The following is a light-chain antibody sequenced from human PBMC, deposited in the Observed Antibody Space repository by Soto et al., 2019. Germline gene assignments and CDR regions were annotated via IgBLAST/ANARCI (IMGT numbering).Light chain of an antibody. J-gene: IGLJ3*02. Sequence: QSALTQPASVSGSPGQSITISCTGTSSDIGSNNYVSWFQQRPGKAPTLIIYEVSNRPSGVSTHFSGSKSGNTASLTISGLLPEDEAEYYCSSYTTTTRLFGGGIKLTVL. V-gene: IGLV2-14*01. CDR1: SSDIGSNNY. CDR3: SSYTTTTRL. CDR2: EVS.